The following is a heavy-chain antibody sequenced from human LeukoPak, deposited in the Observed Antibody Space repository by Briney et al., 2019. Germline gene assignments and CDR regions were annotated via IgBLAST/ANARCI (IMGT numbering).Heavy chain of an antibody. CDR1: GGSISSGDYY. CDR3: ARETRGYDISPFDY. V-gene: IGHV4-30-4*01. J-gene: IGHJ4*02. CDR2: IYYSGST. D-gene: IGHD3-9*01. Sequence: SETLSLTCTVSGGSISSGDYYWSWIRQPPGKGLEWIGYIYYSGSTYYNPSLKSRVTISVDTSKSQFSLKLSSVTAADTAVYYCARETRGYDISPFDYWGQGTLVTVSS.